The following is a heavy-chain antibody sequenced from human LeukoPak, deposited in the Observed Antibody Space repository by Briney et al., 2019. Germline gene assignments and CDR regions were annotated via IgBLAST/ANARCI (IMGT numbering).Heavy chain of an antibody. CDR2: IYTSGST. J-gene: IGHJ3*02. CDR1: GGSISSYY. CDR3: ASTSKYIGSGRDDSFDI. V-gene: IGHV4-4*07. D-gene: IGHD3-10*01. Sequence: SETLSLTCTVSGGSISSYYWSWIRQPAGKGLEWIGRIYTSGSTNYNPSHKSRVTMSVDTSKNQFSLMLASVTSADTAVYYCASTSKYIGSGRDDSFDIWGQGTMVTVSS.